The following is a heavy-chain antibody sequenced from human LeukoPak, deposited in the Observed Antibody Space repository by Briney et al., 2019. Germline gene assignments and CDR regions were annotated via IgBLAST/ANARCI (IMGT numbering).Heavy chain of an antibody. V-gene: IGHV4-34*01. CDR3: ARPGQWLVRGFDY. CDR1: GGSFSGYY. D-gene: IGHD6-19*01. J-gene: IGHJ4*02. Sequence: SETLSLTCAVYGGSFSGYYWSWIRQPPGKGLEWIGEINHSGSTNYNPSLKCRVTVSVDTSKNQFSLKLSSVTAADTAVYYCARPGQWLVRGFDYWGQGTLVTVSS. CDR2: INHSGST.